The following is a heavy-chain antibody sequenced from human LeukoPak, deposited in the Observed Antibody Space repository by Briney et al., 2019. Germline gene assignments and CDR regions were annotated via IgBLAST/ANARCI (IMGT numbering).Heavy chain of an antibody. V-gene: IGHV4-34*01. CDR2: INHSGST. CDR3: ARGRVFDY. J-gene: IGHJ4*02. CDR1: GGSFSGYY. Sequence: PSETLSLTCAVYGGSFSGYYWSWIRQPPGKGLEWIGEINHSGSTNYNPSLKSRVTISVDTSKNQFSLKPSSVTAADTAVYYCARGRVFDYWGQGTLVTVSS.